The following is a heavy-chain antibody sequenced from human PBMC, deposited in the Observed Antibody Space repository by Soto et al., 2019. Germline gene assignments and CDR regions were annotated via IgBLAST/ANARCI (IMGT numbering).Heavy chain of an antibody. V-gene: IGHV3-48*02. CDR3: ARDHGTYYDILTGYIDY. CDR2: ISSSSSTI. J-gene: IGHJ4*02. CDR1: GFTFSSYS. Sequence: GGSLRLSCAASGFTFSSYSMNWVRQAPGKGLEWVSYISSSSSTIYYADSVKGRFTISRDNAKNSLYLQMNSLRDEDTAVYYCARDHGTYYDILTGYIDYWGQGTLVTVSS. D-gene: IGHD3-9*01.